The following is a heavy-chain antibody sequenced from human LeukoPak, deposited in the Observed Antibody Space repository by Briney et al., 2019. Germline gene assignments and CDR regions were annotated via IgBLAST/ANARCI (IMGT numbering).Heavy chain of an antibody. J-gene: IGHJ6*02. CDR3: ARVVCGGDCYYSYYYYYGMDV. CDR2: IYYSGST. Sequence: SETLSLTCTVSGGSISSYYWSWIRQPPGKGLEWIGYIYYSGSTNYNPSLKSRVTISVDTSKNQFSLKLSSVTAADTAVYYCARVVCGGDCYYSYYYYYGMDVWGQGTTVTVPS. CDR1: GGSISSYY. V-gene: IGHV4-59*01. D-gene: IGHD2-21*02.